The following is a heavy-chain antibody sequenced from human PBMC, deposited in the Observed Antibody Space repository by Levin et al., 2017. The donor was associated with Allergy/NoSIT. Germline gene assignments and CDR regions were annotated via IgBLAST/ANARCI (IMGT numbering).Heavy chain of an antibody. Sequence: SVKVSCKASGGTFSSYAISWVRQAPGQGLEWMGGIIPIFGTANYAQKFQGRVTITADESTSTAYMELSSLRSEDTAVYYCARRGTGYSSGWYDAEYFQHWGQGTLVTVSS. V-gene: IGHV1-69*13. CDR2: IIPIFGTA. D-gene: IGHD6-19*01. J-gene: IGHJ1*01. CDR3: ARRGTGYSSGWYDAEYFQH. CDR1: GGTFSSYA.